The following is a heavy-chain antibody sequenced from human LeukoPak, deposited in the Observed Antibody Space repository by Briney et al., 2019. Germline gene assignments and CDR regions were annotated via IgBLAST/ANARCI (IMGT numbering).Heavy chain of an antibody. V-gene: IGHV3-9*01. J-gene: IGHJ3*02. CDR3: AKGVWNCETDAFDI. CDR1: GFTFDDYA. D-gene: IGHD1-7*01. CDR2: ISWNSGSI. Sequence: GGSLRLSCAASGFTFDDYAMHWVRQAPGKGLEWVSGISWNSGSIGYADSVKGRFTISRDNAKNSLYLQMNSLRAEDTALYYCAKGVWNCETDAFDIWGQGTMVTVSS.